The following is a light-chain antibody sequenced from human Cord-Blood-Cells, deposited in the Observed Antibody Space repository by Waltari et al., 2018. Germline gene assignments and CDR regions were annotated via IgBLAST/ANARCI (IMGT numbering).Light chain of an antibody. CDR3: QQSYSTPLT. CDR2: AAS. J-gene: IGKJ4*01. V-gene: IGKV1-39*01. Sequence: DIQMTQSPSSLSASVGDRVTITCRASQSISSYLNWYQQKPGKAPKILIYAASRLQSGVPSRFSGSGSGTDFTLTISSLQPEDFATYYCQQSYSTPLTFGGGTKVEIK. CDR1: QSISSY.